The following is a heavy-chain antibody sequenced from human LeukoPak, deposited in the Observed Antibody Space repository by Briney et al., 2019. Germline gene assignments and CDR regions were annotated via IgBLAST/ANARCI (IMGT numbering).Heavy chain of an antibody. D-gene: IGHD4-23*01. CDR1: GFTFSDHY. J-gene: IGHJ4*02. Sequence: GGSLRLSCAASGFTFSDHYMDWVRQAPGKGLEWVGRSKNKVNSYTTEYAASVKGRFTISRDDSKNSLYLQMSGLKTEDTAVYYCRSTVVMQGFDFWGQGTLVTVSS. V-gene: IGHV3-72*01. CDR3: RSTVVMQGFDF. CDR2: SKNKVNSYTT.